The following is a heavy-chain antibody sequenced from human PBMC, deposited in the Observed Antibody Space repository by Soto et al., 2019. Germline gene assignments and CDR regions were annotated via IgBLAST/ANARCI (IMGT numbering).Heavy chain of an antibody. J-gene: IGHJ3*02. V-gene: IGHV3-23*01. CDR3: AKDQDIVVVVAATPGAFDI. Sequence: GGSLRLSCAGSGFTFSSYAMSWVRQAPGKGLEWVPAISGSGGSTYYADSVKGRFTISRDNSKNTLYLQMNSLRAEDTAVYYCAKDQDIVVVVAATPGAFDIWGQGTMVTVSS. CDR2: ISGSGGST. D-gene: IGHD2-15*01. CDR1: GFTFSSYA.